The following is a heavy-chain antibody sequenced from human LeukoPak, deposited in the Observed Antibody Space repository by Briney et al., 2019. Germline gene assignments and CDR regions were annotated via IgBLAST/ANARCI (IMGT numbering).Heavy chain of an antibody. CDR2: ISGGGDAT. V-gene: IGHV3-23*01. J-gene: IGHJ4*02. CDR3: AKSDCGSIGCKLLNY. Sequence: GGSLRLSCAASGFNFNNHAMSWVRQAPGKGLEWVSAISGGGDATKYADSVKGRFTISRDNSKNTLSLQMNSLRAEDTAVYYCAKSDCGSIGCKLLNYWGQGTLVTVSS. CDR1: GFNFNNHA. D-gene: IGHD2-2*01.